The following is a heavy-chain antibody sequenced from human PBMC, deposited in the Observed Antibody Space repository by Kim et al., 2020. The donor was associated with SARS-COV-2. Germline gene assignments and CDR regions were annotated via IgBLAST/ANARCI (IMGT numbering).Heavy chain of an antibody. V-gene: IGHV3-21*01. Sequence: GGSLRLSCAASGFTFSSYSMNWVRQAPGKGLEWVSSISSSSSYIYYADSVKGRFTISRDNAKNSLYLQMNSLRAEDTAVYYCAREHGSGSYSGMDVWGQGTTVTVSS. J-gene: IGHJ6*02. CDR3: AREHGSGSYSGMDV. D-gene: IGHD3-10*01. CDR1: GFTFSSYS. CDR2: ISSSSSYI.